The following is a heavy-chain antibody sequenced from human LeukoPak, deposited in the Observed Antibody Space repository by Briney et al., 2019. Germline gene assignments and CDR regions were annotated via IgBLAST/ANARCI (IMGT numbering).Heavy chain of an antibody. V-gene: IGHV4-34*01. CDR2: INHSGST. Sequence: KPSETLSLTCAVYGGSFSGYYWSWIRQPPGKGLEWIGEINHSGSTNYNPSLKSRVTISVDTSKNQFSLKLSSVTAADTAVYYCARSELSXGWXFDYWGQGTLVTVSS. CDR1: GGSFSGYY. CDR3: ARSELSXGWXFDY. D-gene: IGHD6-19*01. J-gene: IGHJ4*02.